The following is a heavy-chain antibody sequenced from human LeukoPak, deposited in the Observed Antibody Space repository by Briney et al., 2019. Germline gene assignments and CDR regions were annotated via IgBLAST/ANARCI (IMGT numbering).Heavy chain of an antibody. J-gene: IGHJ4*02. CDR2: ISWNSGSI. D-gene: IGHD5-24*01. CDR1: GFTFDDYA. V-gene: IGHV3-9*01. CDR3: ARGDGYNYENYFDY. Sequence: GRSLRLSCAASGFTFDDYAMHWVRHAPGKGLEWVSGISWNSGSIGYADSVKGRFTISRDNAKNSLYLQMNSLRAEDTALYYCARGDGYNYENYFDYWGQGTLVTVSS.